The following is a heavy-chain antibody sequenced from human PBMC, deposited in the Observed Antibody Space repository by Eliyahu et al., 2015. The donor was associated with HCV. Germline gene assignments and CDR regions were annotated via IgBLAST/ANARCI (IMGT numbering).Heavy chain of an antibody. D-gene: IGHD1-26*01. CDR2: IGSDGANT. V-gene: IGHV3-23*01. Sequence: EVQLLESGGGLVQPGGSLRLSXAASGFXFXXFAMXXVRQAPGKGPEWVSSIGSDGANTYYADPVKGRITISRDNSRNTLYLQMNGLRVEDTAIYYCAGAREAFGAFDLWGQGTMVTVSS. CDR1: GFXFXXFA. J-gene: IGHJ3*01. CDR3: AGAREAFGAFDL.